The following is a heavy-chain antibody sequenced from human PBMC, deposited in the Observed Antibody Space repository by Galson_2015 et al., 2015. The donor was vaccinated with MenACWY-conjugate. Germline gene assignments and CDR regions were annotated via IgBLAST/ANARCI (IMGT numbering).Heavy chain of an antibody. CDR1: DGSLTGAS. Sequence: ETLSLTCGVHDGSLTGASWSWIRQPPGKGLEWIGEINHVGDTDYNPSLRGRVTISLDTSKNQFSLRLSSVTAADTAVYYCARLVTRGITIFGAHPRASYGLDAWGQGTTVIVSS. J-gene: IGHJ6*02. CDR3: ARLVTRGITIFGAHPRASYGLDA. CDR2: INHVGDT. V-gene: IGHV4-34*01. D-gene: IGHD3-3*01.